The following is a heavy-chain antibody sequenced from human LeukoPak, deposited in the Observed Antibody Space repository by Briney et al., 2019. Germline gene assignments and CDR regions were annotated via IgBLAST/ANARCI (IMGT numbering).Heavy chain of an antibody. CDR3: VRGYSFGPYGMDV. CDR2: ISDSGGST. CDR1: GFPFSSYA. V-gene: IGHV3-64D*09. D-gene: IGHD2-15*01. Sequence: GGSLRLSCSASGFPFSSYAMHWVRQAPGKGLEYVSAISDSGGSTYYADSVKGRFTISRDNSKNTLYPQMSSLRAQDTAVYFCVRGYSFGPYGMDVWGQGTTVTVSS. J-gene: IGHJ6*02.